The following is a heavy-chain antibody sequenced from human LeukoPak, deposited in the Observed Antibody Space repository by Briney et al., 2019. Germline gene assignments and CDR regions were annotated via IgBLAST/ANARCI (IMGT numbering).Heavy chain of an antibody. CDR2: IYPGDSDT. Sequence: GESLKISCKGSGYSFTSYWIGWVRQMPGKGLEWMGIIYPGDSDTRYSPSFQGQVTISADKSISTAYPQWSSLKASDTAMYYCARPSSAYYYDSSGYGFWGQGTLVTVSS. D-gene: IGHD3-22*01. CDR1: GYSFTSYW. CDR3: ARPSSAYYYDSSGYGF. V-gene: IGHV5-51*01. J-gene: IGHJ4*02.